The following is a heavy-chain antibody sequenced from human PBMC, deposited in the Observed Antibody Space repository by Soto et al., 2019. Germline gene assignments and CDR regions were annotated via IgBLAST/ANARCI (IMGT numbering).Heavy chain of an antibody. Sequence: QVQLVQSGAEVKKPGSSVKVSCKSSGGTFSNYGFSWVRQAPGQGLECMGVIVPIFGAEHPQKFQGRVTITAXGSXNXAVMELRGLRSEDTAVYYCARGGSDYEGSGYYQGHVWGQGTTVTVSS. CDR2: IVPIFGA. CDR3: ARGGSDYEGSGYYQGHV. J-gene: IGHJ6*02. V-gene: IGHV1-69*12. CDR1: GGTFSNYG. D-gene: IGHD3-22*01.